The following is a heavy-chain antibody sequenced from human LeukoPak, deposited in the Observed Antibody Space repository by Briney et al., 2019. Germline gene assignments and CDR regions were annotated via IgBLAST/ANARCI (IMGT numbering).Heavy chain of an antibody. J-gene: IGHJ3*01. CDR1: GGSISSYY. D-gene: IGHD3-22*01. CDR3: ARHRGYERTGYYFLDAFDF. CDR2: IYISGST. Sequence: SETLSLTCTVSGGSISSYYWSWIRQPPGKGLEWIGYIYISGSTDYNPSLKSRVTISLDTSKNLFSLKLSSLTAADTAVYYRARHRGYERTGYYFLDAFDFWGQGTMVTVSS. V-gene: IGHV4-4*09.